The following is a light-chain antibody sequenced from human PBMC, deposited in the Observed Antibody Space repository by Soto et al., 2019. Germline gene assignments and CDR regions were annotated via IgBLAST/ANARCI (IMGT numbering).Light chain of an antibody. J-gene: IGKJ1*01. V-gene: IGKV3-20*01. CDR2: GAS. Sequence: EIVLTQSPGTLSLSPGERVTLSCRASQSVRSSYLAWYQQVPGQAPRLLIYGASRRATGIADRFRGRGSGTDFTLTISRLEPEDFAVYYCQQYGSSWTFGQGTKVEIK. CDR3: QQYGSSWT. CDR1: QSVRSSY.